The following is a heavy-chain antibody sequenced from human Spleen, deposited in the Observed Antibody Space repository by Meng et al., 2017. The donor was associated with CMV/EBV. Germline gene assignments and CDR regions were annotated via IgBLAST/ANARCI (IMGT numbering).Heavy chain of an antibody. CDR1: GFTFNYYN. Sequence: GGPLRLSCAASGFTFNYYNMNWVRQAPGKGLEWVSYISSTTTTIYYADSVKGRFTISRDNAKNSLYLQMDSLRAEDTAVYYCARGFDYDFWSGYSPLGYWGQGTLVTVSS. J-gene: IGHJ4*02. V-gene: IGHV3-48*04. CDR3: ARGFDYDFWSGYSPLGY. CDR2: ISSTTTTI. D-gene: IGHD3-3*01.